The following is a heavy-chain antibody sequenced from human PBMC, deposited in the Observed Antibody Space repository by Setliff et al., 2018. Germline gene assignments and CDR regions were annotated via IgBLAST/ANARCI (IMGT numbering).Heavy chain of an antibody. CDR3: ARAPWGDDYDSLYTWFDP. Sequence: GASVKVSCKTSGYGFTSHYFHWLRQAPGQGLEWMGIVNPSGGKTTLSQKFQGRVSMTADASTATVCMELHSLTSEDTAIYYCARAPWGDDYDSLYTWFDPWGQGSLGTVSS. D-gene: IGHD3-22*01. J-gene: IGHJ5*02. CDR2: VNPSGGKT. V-gene: IGHV1-46*01. CDR1: GYGFTSHY.